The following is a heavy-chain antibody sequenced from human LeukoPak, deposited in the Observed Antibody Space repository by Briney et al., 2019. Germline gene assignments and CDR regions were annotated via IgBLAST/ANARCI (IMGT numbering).Heavy chain of an antibody. CDR2: IYDSGST. CDR3: ARTYYDFWSGPLRGYGMDV. V-gene: IGHV4-59*01. D-gene: IGHD3-3*01. J-gene: IGHJ6*02. CDR1: GGSISSYY. Sequence: SETLSLTCTVSGGSISSYYWSWIRQPPGKGLEWIGYIYDSGSTNYNPSLKSRVTISVDTSKNQFSLKLSSVTAADTAVYYCARTYYDFWSGPLRGYGMDVWGQGTTVTVSS.